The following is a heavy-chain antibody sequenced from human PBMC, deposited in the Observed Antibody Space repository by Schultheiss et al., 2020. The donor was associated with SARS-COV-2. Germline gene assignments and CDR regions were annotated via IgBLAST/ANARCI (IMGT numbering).Heavy chain of an antibody. CDR2: IYTSGST. CDR1: GGSISSHY. J-gene: IGHJ6*02. Sequence: SETLSLTCTVSGGSISSHYWSWIRQPAGKGLEWIGRIYTSGSTYYNPSLKSRVTISVDTSKNQFSLKLSSVTAADTAVYYCARVGLNYYYYGMDVWGQGTTVTVSS. V-gene: IGHV4-4*07. CDR3: ARVGLNYYYYGMDV.